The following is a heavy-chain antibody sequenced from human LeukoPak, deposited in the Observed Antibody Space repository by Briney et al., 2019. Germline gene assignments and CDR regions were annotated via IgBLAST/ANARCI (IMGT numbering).Heavy chain of an antibody. D-gene: IGHD1-26*01. CDR2: IYYSGST. Sequence: SETLSLTCTVSGGSISSYYWSWIRQPPGKGLEWIGYIYYSGSTNYNPSLKSRVTISVDTSKNQFSLKLNSVTAADTAVYYCARGGSGATGWFDPWGRGTLVTVSS. V-gene: IGHV4-59*12. CDR3: ARGGSGATGWFDP. J-gene: IGHJ5*02. CDR1: GGSISSYY.